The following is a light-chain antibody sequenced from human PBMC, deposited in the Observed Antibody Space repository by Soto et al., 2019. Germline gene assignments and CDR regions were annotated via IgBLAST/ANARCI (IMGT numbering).Light chain of an antibody. J-gene: IGKJ4*01. V-gene: IGKV3-20*01. CDR2: GAS. CDR3: QQYGSSPRLT. Sequence: ESVLTQSPGTLSLSPGERATLSCRASQSVSSSYLAWYQQKPGQAPRLLIYGASSRATGIPDRFSGSGSGTDFTLTISRLEPEDFAVYYCQQYGSSPRLTFGGGTKVDSK. CDR1: QSVSSSY.